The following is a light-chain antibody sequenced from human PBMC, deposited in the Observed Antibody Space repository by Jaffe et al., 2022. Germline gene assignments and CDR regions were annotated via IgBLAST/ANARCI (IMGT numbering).Light chain of an antibody. J-gene: IGKJ2*01. CDR3: MQTIQTPHT. V-gene: IGKV2-28*01. Sequence: DIVMTQSPLSLPVTPGEPASISCKSSQRLLHGNGYNYLDWYLQKPGQSPQLLVYLGSNRASGVPDRFSGSGSGTDFTLKISRVEAEDVGVYYCMQTIQTPHTFGQGTKLEIK. CDR1: QRLLHGNGYNY. CDR2: LGS.